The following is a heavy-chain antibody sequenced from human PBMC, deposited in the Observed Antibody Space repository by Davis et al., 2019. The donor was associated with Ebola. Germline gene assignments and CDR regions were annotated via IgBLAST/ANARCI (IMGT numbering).Heavy chain of an antibody. D-gene: IGHD3-9*01. CDR3: VREIFGHFDY. V-gene: IGHV1-69*04. J-gene: IGHJ4*02. CDR2: IIPILGIA. Sequence: SSVPVSCKASVGTFSSYTISWVRQAPGQGLEWMGRIIPILGIANYAQKFQGRVTITADKSTSTAYMELSSLRSEDTAVYYCVREIFGHFDYWGQGTLVTVSS. CDR1: VGTFSSYT.